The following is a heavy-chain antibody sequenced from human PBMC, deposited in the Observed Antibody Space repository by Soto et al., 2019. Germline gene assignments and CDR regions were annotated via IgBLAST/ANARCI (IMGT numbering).Heavy chain of an antibody. CDR2: IIPILGIA. CDR1: GGTFSSYT. CDR3: ARATYYDFWSGKENPYYIDV. J-gene: IGHJ6*03. Sequence: QVQLVQSGAEVQKTGSSVQVSCKASGGTFSSYTISWVRQAPGQGLEWMGRIIPILGIANYAQKFQGRVTITADKYTSTAYMELNSLRSEDTAVYYCARATYYDFWSGKENPYYIDVWGKGTTVTVSS. V-gene: IGHV1-69*02. D-gene: IGHD3-3*01.